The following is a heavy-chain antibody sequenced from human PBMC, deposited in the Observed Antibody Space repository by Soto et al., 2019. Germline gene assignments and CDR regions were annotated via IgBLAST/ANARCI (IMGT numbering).Heavy chain of an antibody. CDR1: GFTFSSYG. J-gene: IGHJ4*02. CDR3: ARAATLLTPPGDY. CDR2: IWYDGSNK. D-gene: IGHD1-26*01. V-gene: IGHV3-33*01. Sequence: GGSLRLSCAASGFTFSSYGMHWVRQAPGKGLEWVAVIWYDGSNKYYADSVKGRFTISRDNSKNTLYLQMNSLRAEDTAVYYCARAATLLTPPGDYWGQGTLVTVSS.